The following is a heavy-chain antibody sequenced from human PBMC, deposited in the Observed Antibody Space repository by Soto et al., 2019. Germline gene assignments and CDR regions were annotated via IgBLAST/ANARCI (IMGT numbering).Heavy chain of an antibody. D-gene: IGHD3-9*01. CDR1: GGSFSDYY. J-gene: IGHJ5*02. CDR3: ARVRRYFDWLSHHWFDP. Sequence: SETLSLTCAVYGGSFSDYYWTWIRQSPGEGLEWIAEINPSGNTNYNPSLKSRVTISVDTSKNQFSLRLSDVTAADTAVYYCARVRRYFDWLSHHWFDPWGQGTLVTVS. V-gene: IGHV4-34*01. CDR2: INPSGNT.